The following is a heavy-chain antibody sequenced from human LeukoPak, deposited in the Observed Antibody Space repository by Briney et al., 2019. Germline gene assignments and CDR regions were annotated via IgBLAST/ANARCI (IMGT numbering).Heavy chain of an antibody. D-gene: IGHD2-2*01. Sequence: GGSLRLSCSASGFTFSSYAMHWVRQAPGKGLEYVSAISSNGGSTYYADSVKGRFTISIDNSKNTLYLQMSNLRAEDTAVYYCVKDEYCSSTSCYARFDYWGQGTLVTVSS. CDR3: VKDEYCSSTSCYARFDY. J-gene: IGHJ4*02. CDR2: ISSNGGST. V-gene: IGHV3-64D*06. CDR1: GFTFSSYA.